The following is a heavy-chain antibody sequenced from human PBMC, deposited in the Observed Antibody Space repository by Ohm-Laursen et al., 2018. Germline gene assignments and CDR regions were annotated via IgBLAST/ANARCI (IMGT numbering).Heavy chain of an antibody. D-gene: IGHD2-2*01. CDR1: GFTFSSYW. CDR3: ARELGIPVTPIDY. Sequence: SLRLSCAASGFTFSSYWMSWVRQAPGKGLEWVANIKQDGSEKYYVDSVKGRFTISRDNAKNSLYLQMNSLRAEDTAVYYCARELGIPVTPIDYWGQGTLVTVSS. V-gene: IGHV3-7*01. J-gene: IGHJ4*02. CDR2: IKQDGSEK.